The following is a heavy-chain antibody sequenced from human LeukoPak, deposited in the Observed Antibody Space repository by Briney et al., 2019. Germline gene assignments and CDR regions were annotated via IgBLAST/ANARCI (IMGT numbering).Heavy chain of an antibody. CDR1: GGSISSSGYY. CDR3: ANFDY. Sequence: SETLSLTCTVSGGSISSSGYYWGWIRQPPGEGLEWIGSIYHSGSTYHNPSLKGRVTISADTSKNQFSLRLSSVTAADTAVYYCANFDYWGQGTLVTVSS. V-gene: IGHV4-39*07. CDR2: IYHSGST. J-gene: IGHJ4*02.